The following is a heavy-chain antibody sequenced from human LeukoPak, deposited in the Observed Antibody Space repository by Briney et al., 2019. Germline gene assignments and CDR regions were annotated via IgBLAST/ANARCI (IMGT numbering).Heavy chain of an antibody. CDR2: ISSSSSYI. D-gene: IGHD2-15*01. J-gene: IGHJ4*02. Sequence: PGGSLRLSCAASGFTFSSYSMNWVRQAPGKGLEWVSSISSSSSYIYYADSVKGRFTISRDNAKNSLYLQMNSLRAEDTAVYYCARDMIKGKGYCSGGSCIRRGFDYWGQGTLATVSS. V-gene: IGHV3-21*01. CDR1: GFTFSSYS. CDR3: ARDMIKGKGYCSGGSCIRRGFDY.